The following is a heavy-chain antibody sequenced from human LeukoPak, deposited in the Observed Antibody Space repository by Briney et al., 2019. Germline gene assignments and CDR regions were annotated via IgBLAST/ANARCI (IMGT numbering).Heavy chain of an antibody. J-gene: IGHJ6*02. CDR2: ISGSDGST. CDR1: GFTFSRYA. V-gene: IGHV3-23*01. Sequence: PGGSLRLSCAASGFTFSRYAMSRVRQAPGKGLEWVSAISGSDGSTYYADSVKGRFTISRDNSKNSLYLQMNSLRAEYTAVYYCAKLMASRGRGYYYYCGMDVWGQGTTVTVSS. D-gene: IGHD6-6*01. CDR3: AKLMASRGRGYYYYCGMDV.